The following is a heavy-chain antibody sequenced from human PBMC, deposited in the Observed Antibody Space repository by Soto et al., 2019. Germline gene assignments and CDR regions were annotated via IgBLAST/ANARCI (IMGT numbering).Heavy chain of an antibody. CDR1: GFTFSSDA. CDR2: ISGSCGST. V-gene: IGHV3-23*01. Sequence: EVQLLESGGGLVQPGGSLRLSCAASGFTFSSDAMSWGRQAPGKGLEWVSAISGSCGSTYYADSVKGRFTISRDNSKNTLYLQMNSLRAEDPAVYYCAKARYSSSSSYWGQGTLVPVSS. CDR3: AKARYSSSSSY. J-gene: IGHJ4*02. D-gene: IGHD6-6*01.